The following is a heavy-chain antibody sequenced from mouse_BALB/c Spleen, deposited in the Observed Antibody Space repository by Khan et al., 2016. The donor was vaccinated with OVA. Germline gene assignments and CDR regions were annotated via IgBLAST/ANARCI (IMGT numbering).Heavy chain of an antibody. D-gene: IGHD4-1*01. CDR2: ISSGGDYT. J-gene: IGHJ3*01. Sequence: EVQLQESGGDLVKPGGSLKLSCAASGFSFSSYSMSWVRQTPDKRLEWVATISSGGDYTYYPDIVKGRFTISRDNAKNTLYLQMSSLKSEDTAMYYGASHLTGSFAYWGQGTLVTVSA. CDR1: GFSFSSYS. CDR3: ASHLTGSFAY. V-gene: IGHV5-6*01.